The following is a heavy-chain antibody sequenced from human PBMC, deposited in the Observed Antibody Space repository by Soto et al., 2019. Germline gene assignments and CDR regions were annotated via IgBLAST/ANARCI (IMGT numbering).Heavy chain of an antibody. D-gene: IGHD3-9*01. V-gene: IGHV1-58*01. CDR3: AASHPLYYDILTGYSPYYFDY. CDR1: GFTFTSSA. Sequence: SVKVSCKASGFTFTSSAVQWVRQARGQRLEWIGWIVVGSGNTNYAQKFQERVTITRDMSTSTAYMELSSLRSEDTAVHYCAASHPLYYDILTGYSPYYFDYWGQGTLVTVSS. J-gene: IGHJ4*02. CDR2: IVVGSGNT.